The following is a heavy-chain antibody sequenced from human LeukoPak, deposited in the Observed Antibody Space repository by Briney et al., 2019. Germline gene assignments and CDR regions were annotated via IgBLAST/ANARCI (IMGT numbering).Heavy chain of an antibody. CDR2: IYYSGST. D-gene: IGHD6-13*01. V-gene: IGHV4-39*01. Sequence: SETLSFTCTVSGGSISSSSYYWGWIRQPPGKGLEWIGSIYYSGSTYYNPSLKSRVTISVDTSKNQFSLKLSSVTAADTAVYYCARRALSSWYRYFDYWGQGTLVTVSS. CDR1: GGSISSSSYY. CDR3: ARRALSSWYRYFDY. J-gene: IGHJ4*02.